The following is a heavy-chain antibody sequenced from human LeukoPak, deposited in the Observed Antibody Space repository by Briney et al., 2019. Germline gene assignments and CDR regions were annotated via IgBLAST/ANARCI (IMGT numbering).Heavy chain of an antibody. CDR1: GFTFSNAW. Sequence: GGSLRLSCAASGFTFSNAWMSWVRQAPGKGLEWVSYISSSGSTIYYADSAKGRFTISRDNAKNSLYLQMNSLRAEDTAVYYCASIAAAGTFDYWGQGTLVTVSS. CDR2: ISSSGSTI. V-gene: IGHV3-11*04. J-gene: IGHJ4*02. CDR3: ASIAAAGTFDY. D-gene: IGHD6-13*01.